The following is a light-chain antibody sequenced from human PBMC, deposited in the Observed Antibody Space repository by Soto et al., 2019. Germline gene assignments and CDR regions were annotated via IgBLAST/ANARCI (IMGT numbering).Light chain of an antibody. CDR3: QQYFGAWT. Sequence: GARVTITCRASRSLSGWLAWYQQKPGKAPKLLIYEVSTLETGVPSRFSGSGSGTEFTLTINSLQPDDSATYYCQQYFGAWTFGQGTKVEI. J-gene: IGKJ1*01. CDR1: RSLSGW. CDR2: EVS. V-gene: IGKV1-5*03.